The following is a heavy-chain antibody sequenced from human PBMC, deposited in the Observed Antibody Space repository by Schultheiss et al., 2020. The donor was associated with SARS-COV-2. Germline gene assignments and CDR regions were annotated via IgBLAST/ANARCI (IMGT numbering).Heavy chain of an antibody. J-gene: IGHJ4*02. CDR3: ARRSGDWFAWIDY. CDR1: GDSINSDY. V-gene: IGHV4-59*08. Sequence: SQTLSLTCSVSGDSINSDYWSWIRQPPGKGLEWIAYIYYSGSTYYNPSLKSRVTISVDTSKNQFSLKLSSVTAADTAVYYCARRSGDWFAWIDYWGQGTLVTVSS. CDR2: IYYSGST. D-gene: IGHD3-10*01.